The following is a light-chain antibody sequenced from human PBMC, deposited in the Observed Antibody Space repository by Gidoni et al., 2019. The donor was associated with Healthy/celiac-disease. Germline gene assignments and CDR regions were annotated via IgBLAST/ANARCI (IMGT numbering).Light chain of an antibody. CDR1: SSDVGGYNY. Sequence: QSALPPPPSASGSPGQSVPISCTGTSSDVGGYNYGSWYQQHPGKAPKLMIYEGSQRPSGVPDRFSGSKSGNTASLTVSGLQAEDEADYYCSSYAGSNNLVFGGGTKLTVL. CDR3: SSYAGSNNLV. CDR2: EGS. V-gene: IGLV2-8*01. J-gene: IGLJ3*02.